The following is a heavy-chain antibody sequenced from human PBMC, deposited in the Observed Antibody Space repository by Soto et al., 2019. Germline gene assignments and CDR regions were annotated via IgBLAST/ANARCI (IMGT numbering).Heavy chain of an antibody. V-gene: IGHV3-7*01. CDR2: IKQDGSEK. CDR3: ARGSFMVRGVIKNYFDY. CDR1: GFTFSSYW. D-gene: IGHD3-10*01. Sequence: GGSLRLSCAASGFTFSSYWMSWVRQAPGKGLEWVANIKQDGSEKYYVDSVKGRFTISRDNAKNSLYLQMNSLRAEDTAVYYCARGSFMVRGVIKNYFDYWGQGTLVTVSS. J-gene: IGHJ4*02.